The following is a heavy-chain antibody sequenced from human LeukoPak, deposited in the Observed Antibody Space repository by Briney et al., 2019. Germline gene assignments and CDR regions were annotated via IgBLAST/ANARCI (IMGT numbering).Heavy chain of an antibody. D-gene: IGHD5-18*01. CDR2: NKQDGGEK. V-gene: IGHV3-7*05. J-gene: IGHJ6*02. Sequence: AGGSLRLSCAASGFTFSSYWMSWVRQAPGKGLEWVANNKQDGGEKYYVDSVKGRFTISRDNAKNSLYLQMNSLRAEDTAVYYCASYSTRETQWIQLWPYYYFGMDVWGQGTTVTVSS. CDR1: GFTFSSYW. CDR3: ASYSTRETQWIQLWPYYYFGMDV.